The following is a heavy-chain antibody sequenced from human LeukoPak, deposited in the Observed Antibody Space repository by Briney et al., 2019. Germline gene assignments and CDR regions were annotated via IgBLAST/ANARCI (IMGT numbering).Heavy chain of an antibody. CDR3: ARTGKFDS. V-gene: IGHV3-7*05. J-gene: IGHJ5*01. CDR1: GFTFSNYW. Sequence: GGSPRLSCAASGFTFSNYWMNWVRQAPGKGLEWVANIKTDGSETYYVDSVKGRFTISRDNAKNSVYLQMNSLRAEDTAIYYCARTGKFDSWGQGTLVTVSA. CDR2: IKTDGSET.